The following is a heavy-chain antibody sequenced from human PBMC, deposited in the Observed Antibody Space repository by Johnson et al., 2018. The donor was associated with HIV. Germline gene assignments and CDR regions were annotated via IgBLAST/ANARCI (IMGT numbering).Heavy chain of an antibody. CDR2: IRFDGSNK. Sequence: QVQLVESGGGVVRPGGSLRLSCAASGFTFDDYGMSWVREVPGKGLEWVAFIRFDGSNKYYTDSVQGRFTISRDNSKNTLYMQMNSLRADDTAVYYCAKDRASVWYSGSYLVDWGQGTMVTVSS. D-gene: IGHD1-26*01. CDR1: GFTFDDYG. J-gene: IGHJ3*01. CDR3: AKDRASVWYSGSYLVD. V-gene: IGHV3-30*02.